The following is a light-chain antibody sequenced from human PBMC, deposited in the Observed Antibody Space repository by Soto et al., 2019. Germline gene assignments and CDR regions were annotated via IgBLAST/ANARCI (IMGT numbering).Light chain of an antibody. CDR2: DNT. J-gene: IGLJ1*01. V-gene: IGLV1-40*01. CDR1: SSNIGAGYD. CDR3: SSYAGSSNV. Sequence: QSVLTQPPSVSGAPGQRVTISCTGTSSNIGAGYDVHWYQQLPGAAPKLLIYDNTKRPSGVPDRFSGSKSGNTASLTVSGLQAEDEADYYCSSYAGSSNVFGTGTKVTVL.